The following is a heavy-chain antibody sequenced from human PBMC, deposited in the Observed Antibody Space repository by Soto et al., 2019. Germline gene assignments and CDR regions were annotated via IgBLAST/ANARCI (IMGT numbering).Heavy chain of an antibody. CDR1: GFTLSGYA. J-gene: IGHJ6*02. CDR2: ISSNGVGT. Sequence: GSLRLSCAASGFTLSGYAMDLVRQAPGKGLEYVSGISSNGVGTYYANSVQGRFTISRDNSKNTVYLQMGSLRPEDMAVYYCASNYAYAEGYYFYGIDVWGQGTTVTVSS. D-gene: IGHD3-16*01. V-gene: IGHV3-64*01. CDR3: ASNYAYAEGYYFYGIDV.